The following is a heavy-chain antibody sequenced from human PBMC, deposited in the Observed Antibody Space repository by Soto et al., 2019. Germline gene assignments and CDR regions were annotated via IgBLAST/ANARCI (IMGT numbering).Heavy chain of an antibody. CDR2: IIPIFGTA. Sequence: QVQLVQSGAEVKKPGSSVKVSCKASGGTFSSYAISWVRQAPGQGLEWMGGIIPIFGTANYAQKLQGRVTIAADAATSTAYMEMSSLRSEDTAVYYCARDNGTHRPYYYGSGSYYQCYYYYGMDVWGQGTTVTVSS. J-gene: IGHJ6*02. CDR3: ARDNGTHRPYYYGSGSYYQCYYYYGMDV. D-gene: IGHD3-10*01. V-gene: IGHV1-69*01. CDR1: GGTFSSYA.